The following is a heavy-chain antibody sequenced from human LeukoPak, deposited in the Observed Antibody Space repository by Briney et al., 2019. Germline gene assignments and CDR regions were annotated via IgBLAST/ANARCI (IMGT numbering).Heavy chain of an antibody. CDR3: AKEYGYDYNYFYSMDV. D-gene: IGHD1-1*01. V-gene: IGHV3-30*02. CDR2: ISYDGSNK. Sequence: GGSLRLSCAASGFTFSDYAMTWVRQAPGKGLEWVAFISYDGSNKYHADSVKGRFTISRDNSKNTVYLQMNSLRAEDTAVYFCAKEYGYDYNYFYSMDVWGKGTTVTISS. J-gene: IGHJ6*03. CDR1: GFTFSDYA.